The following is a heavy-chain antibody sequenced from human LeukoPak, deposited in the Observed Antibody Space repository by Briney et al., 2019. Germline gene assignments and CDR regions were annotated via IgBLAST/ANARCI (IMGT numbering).Heavy chain of an antibody. Sequence: GGSLRLSCVASGFTFSRFAMSWVRQAPGKGLEWVSGISGTGSSTYYADSVKGRLTISRDNSKNTLYLQMHSLRADDTAVYYCAKKIKAAHYSTGCFDYWGQGALVTVSS. CDR3: AKKIKAAHYSTGCFDY. V-gene: IGHV3-23*01. CDR1: GFTFSRFA. CDR2: ISGTGSST. D-gene: IGHD6-19*01. J-gene: IGHJ4*02.